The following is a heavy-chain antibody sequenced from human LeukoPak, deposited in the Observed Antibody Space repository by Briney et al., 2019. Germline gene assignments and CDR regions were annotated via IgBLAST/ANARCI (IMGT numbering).Heavy chain of an antibody. CDR2: ISSSGSTI. D-gene: IGHD3-3*01. Sequence: GGSLRLSCAASGFTFSSYEMNWVRQAPGKGLEWVSYISSSGSTIYYADSVKGRFTISRDNAKNSLYLQMNSLRAEDTAVYYCARDHSATIFGGIIITPDDYYYYGMDVWGQGTMVTVSS. J-gene: IGHJ6*02. CDR1: GFTFSSYE. V-gene: IGHV3-48*03. CDR3: ARDHSATIFGGIIITPDDYYYYGMDV.